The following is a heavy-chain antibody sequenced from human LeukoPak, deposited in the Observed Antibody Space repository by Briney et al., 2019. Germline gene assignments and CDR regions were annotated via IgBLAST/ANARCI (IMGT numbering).Heavy chain of an antibody. D-gene: IGHD1-26*01. CDR1: GGSISSYY. J-gene: IGHJ4*02. Sequence: SETLSLTCTVSGGSISSYYWSWLRQPPGKGLEWIGYIYYSGSTNYNPSLKSRVTISVDTSKNQFSLKLSSVTAADTAVYYCARVAKFWELRSYYFDYWGQGTLVTVSS. CDR3: ARVAKFWELRSYYFDY. CDR2: IYYSGST. V-gene: IGHV4-59*01.